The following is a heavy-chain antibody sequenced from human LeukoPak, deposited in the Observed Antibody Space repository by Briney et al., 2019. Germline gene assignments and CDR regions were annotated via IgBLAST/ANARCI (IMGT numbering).Heavy chain of an antibody. CDR2: ISGSSSTI. J-gene: IGHJ4*02. D-gene: IGHD3-16*02. CDR1: GFTFSSYS. CDR3: ARENIYDYVWGSYRSSGSWFDY. V-gene: IGHV3-48*01. Sequence: PGGSLRLSCAASGFTFSSYSMNWVRQAPGKGLEWVSYISGSSSTIYYADSVKGRFTISRDNAKNSLYLQMNSLRAEDTAVYYCARENIYDYVWGSYRSSGSWFDYWGQGTLVTVSS.